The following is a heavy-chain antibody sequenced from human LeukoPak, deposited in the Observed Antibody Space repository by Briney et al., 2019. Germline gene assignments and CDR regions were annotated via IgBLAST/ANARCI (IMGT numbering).Heavy chain of an antibody. V-gene: IGHV3-23*01. CDR1: GFTFISYA. D-gene: IGHD3-10*01. Sequence: PGGSLRLSCAASGFTFISYAMSWVRQAPGKGLEWVSAISGSGGSTYYADSVKGRFTISRDNSKNTLYLQMNSLRAEDTAVYYCAKASRLLHGSGSYPGYFDYWGQGTLVTVSS. CDR3: AKASRLLHGSGSYPGYFDY. CDR2: ISGSGGST. J-gene: IGHJ4*02.